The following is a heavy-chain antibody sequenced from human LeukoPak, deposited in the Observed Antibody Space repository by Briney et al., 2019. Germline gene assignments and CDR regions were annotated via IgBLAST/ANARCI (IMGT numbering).Heavy chain of an antibody. J-gene: IGHJ4*02. Sequence: GASVKVSCKASGYTFTSYYMHWVRQAPGQGLEWIGWINPNSGGTNYAQKFQGRVTMTRDTSISTAYMELSRLRSDDTAVYYCARGSTVTDRTFDYWGQGTLVTVSS. CDR3: ARGSTVTDRTFDY. CDR2: INPNSGGT. D-gene: IGHD4-17*01. V-gene: IGHV1-2*02. CDR1: GYTFTSYY.